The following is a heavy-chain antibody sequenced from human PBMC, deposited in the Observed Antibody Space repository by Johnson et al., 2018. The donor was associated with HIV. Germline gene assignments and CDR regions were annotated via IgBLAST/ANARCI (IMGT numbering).Heavy chain of an antibody. CDR2: ISYDGSNK. CDR1: GFTFSSYG. J-gene: IGHJ3*02. Sequence: QVQLVESGGGVVQPGGSLRLSCAASGFTFSSYGMHWVRQAPGKGLEWVAVISYDGSNKYYADSVKGRFTISRDNAKNSLYLQMNSLRAEDTAVFFCARDRPNAVGFDAFDIWGQGTMVTVSS. V-gene: IGHV3-30*19. D-gene: IGHD2-2*01. CDR3: ARDRPNAVGFDAFDI.